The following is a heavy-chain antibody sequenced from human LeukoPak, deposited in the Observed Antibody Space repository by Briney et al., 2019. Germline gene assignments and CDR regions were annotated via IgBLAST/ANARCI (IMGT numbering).Heavy chain of an antibody. D-gene: IGHD3-10*01. V-gene: IGHV3-48*03. Sequence: GGSLRLSCAASGFTFSRYEMNWVREAPGKGLEWVSYTSISGSTTYYADSVKGRFTISRDNAKNSPYLQMNSLRAEDTAVYHCARRGRRGDIDAFDMWGQETMVTVSS. CDR2: TSISGSTT. CDR1: GFTFSRYE. J-gene: IGHJ3*02. CDR3: ARRGRRGDIDAFDM.